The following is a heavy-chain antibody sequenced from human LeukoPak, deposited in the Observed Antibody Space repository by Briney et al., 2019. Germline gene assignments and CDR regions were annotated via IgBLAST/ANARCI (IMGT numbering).Heavy chain of an antibody. D-gene: IGHD3-22*01. J-gene: IGHJ4*02. CDR1: GYSFTSYW. Sequence: GESLKISCQGSGYSFTSYWIGWVRQLPGKGLEWMGIIYPGDSDTRYSPSFQGQVTISADKSISTAYLQWSSLKASDTAMYYCARLGGYYYDSSGYKPFDYWGQGTLVTVSS. CDR3: ARLGGYYYDSSGYKPFDY. CDR2: IYPGDSDT. V-gene: IGHV5-51*01.